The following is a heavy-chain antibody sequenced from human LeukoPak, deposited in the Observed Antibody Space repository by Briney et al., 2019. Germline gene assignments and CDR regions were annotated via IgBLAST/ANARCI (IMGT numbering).Heavy chain of an antibody. CDR1: GFTFSSYW. Sequence: GGSLRLSCVASGFTFSSYWMSWVRQAPGKGLEWVANIKEDGSEKYYVDSVKGRFTISRDNAKNSLFLQMNNLRVEDTAVFYCARGTGVHWGQGTLVTVSS. V-gene: IGHV3-7*01. CDR2: IKEDGSEK. J-gene: IGHJ4*02. D-gene: IGHD3/OR15-3a*01. CDR3: ARGTGVH.